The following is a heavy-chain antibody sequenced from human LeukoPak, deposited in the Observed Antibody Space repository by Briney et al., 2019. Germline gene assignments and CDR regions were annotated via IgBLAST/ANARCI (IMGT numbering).Heavy chain of an antibody. CDR3: AKDTPRDYYDSSGSFDY. CDR1: GFTLSSYG. D-gene: IGHD3-22*01. Sequence: GGPLRLSCAASGFTLSSYGMHWLRQAPARGLEGVAFIRYDGSNKYYAHSVKGRFPITRDKSENTPYLQINRLRAEDTAVYYCAKDTPRDYYDSSGSFDYWGQGTLVTVSS. CDR2: IRYDGSNK. J-gene: IGHJ4*02. V-gene: IGHV3-30*02.